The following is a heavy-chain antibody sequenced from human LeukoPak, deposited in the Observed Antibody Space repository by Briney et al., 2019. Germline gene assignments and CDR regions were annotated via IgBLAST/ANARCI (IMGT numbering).Heavy chain of an antibody. V-gene: IGHV1-2*02. CDR2: MNPNSGGT. CDR3: ARGSYDSSDFEYFHH. Sequence: ASVKVSCKASGYSVTSYGINWVRQAPGQGLEWMGWMNPNSGGTNYAQKFQGRVTMTRDTSIGTAYMELNRLRSDDTAVYYCARGSYDSSDFEYFHHWGQGTLVTVSS. CDR1: GYSVTSYG. D-gene: IGHD3-22*01. J-gene: IGHJ1*01.